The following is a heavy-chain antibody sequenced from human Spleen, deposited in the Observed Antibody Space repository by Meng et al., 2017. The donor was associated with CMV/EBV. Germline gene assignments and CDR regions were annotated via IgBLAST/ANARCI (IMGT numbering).Heavy chain of an antibody. Sequence: GESLKISCAASGFTFSTFEMNWVRQGPGKGLEWVSYISSSASSIYYADSVKGRFTISRDNAKNSVYLQMNSLRTEDMASYYCAKDRVVYDFSYSMDVWGQGTTVTVSS. CDR1: GFTFSTFE. V-gene: IGHV3-48*03. J-gene: IGHJ6*02. CDR2: ISSSASSI. CDR3: AKDRVVYDFSYSMDV. D-gene: IGHD3-3*01.